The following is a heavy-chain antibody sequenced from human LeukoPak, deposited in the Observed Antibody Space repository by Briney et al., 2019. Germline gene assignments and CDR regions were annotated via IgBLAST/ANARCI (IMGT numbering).Heavy chain of an antibody. CDR3: GATGNHYYYGMDV. J-gene: IGHJ6*02. Sequence: GGSLRLSCAASGFTFSSYAMSWVRQAPGKGLEWVSVISGSGGSTYYADSVKGRFTISRDNSKNTLYLQMNSLRAEDTAVYYCGATGNHYYYGMDVWGQGTTVTVSS. CDR1: GFTFSSYA. V-gene: IGHV3-23*01. D-gene: IGHD1-14*01. CDR2: ISGSGGST.